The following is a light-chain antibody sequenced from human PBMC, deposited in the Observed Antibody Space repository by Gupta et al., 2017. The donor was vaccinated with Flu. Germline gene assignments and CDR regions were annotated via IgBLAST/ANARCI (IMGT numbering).Light chain of an antibody. J-gene: IGKJ2*03. CDR3: QQYSSSYS. Sequence: DIQMTQSPSTLSTSVGDRVSITCRASQNVSIWLAWYQQRPGQAPKLLIYRTSRLETGVTSRFSGRGDGTEFTLTISSRQPDDCASYYCQQYSSSYSFGQGTXLEIK. CDR1: QNVSIW. V-gene: IGKV1-5*03. CDR2: RTS.